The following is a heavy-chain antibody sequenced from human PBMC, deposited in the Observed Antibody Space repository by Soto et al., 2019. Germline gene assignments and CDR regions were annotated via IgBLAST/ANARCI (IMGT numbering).Heavy chain of an antibody. CDR3: AREWLVRGYFDY. D-gene: IGHD6-19*01. CDR1: GYTFTSYY. CDR2: INASDGST. V-gene: IGHV1-46*01. Sequence: ASVKVSCKASGYTFTSYYMHWVRQAPGQGLEWMGIINASDGSTSYAQKLQGRVTMTTDTSTSTAYMELRSLRSDDTAVYYCAREWLVRGYFDYWGQGTLVTVSS. J-gene: IGHJ4*02.